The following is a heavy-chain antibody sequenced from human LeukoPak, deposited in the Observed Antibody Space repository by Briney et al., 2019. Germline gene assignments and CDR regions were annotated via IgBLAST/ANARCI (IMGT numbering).Heavy chain of an antibody. Sequence: PSGTLSLTCAVSGGSITDDNWWSWVRQPPGKGLEWIGEIFHYGTTHYNPSLRSRLTISVDKSKNQFSLELISVTAADTAVYYCAKSAYSASRYDYWAQGILVTVSS. J-gene: IGHJ4*02. D-gene: IGHD3-22*01. CDR2: IFHYGTT. V-gene: IGHV4-4*02. CDR3: AKSAYSASRYDY. CDR1: GGSITDDNW.